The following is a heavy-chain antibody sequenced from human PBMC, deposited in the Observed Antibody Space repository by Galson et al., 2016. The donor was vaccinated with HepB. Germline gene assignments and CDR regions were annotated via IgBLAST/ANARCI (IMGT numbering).Heavy chain of an antibody. V-gene: IGHV1-46*01. Sequence: SVKVSCKASGYTFRRYYIHWVRQAPGQGLEWMGVINPNDGSTTYAQKFQDRAIMTRDTSATTVYMEVNSLRSEDTAIYYCARPIRDNYGPVFGSWGQGTLVTVSS. J-gene: IGHJ4*02. CDR3: ARPIRDNYGPVFGS. CDR2: INPNDGST. CDR1: GYTFRRYY. D-gene: IGHD5-18*01.